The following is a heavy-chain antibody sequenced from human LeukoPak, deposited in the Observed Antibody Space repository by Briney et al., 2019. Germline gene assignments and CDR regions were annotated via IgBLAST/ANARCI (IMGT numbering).Heavy chain of an antibody. CDR2: ISGDGGST. J-gene: IGHJ4*02. CDR3: AKDIFGLAIDY. Sequence: PGGSLRLSCAASGFTFDDYAMHWVRQAPGKGLEWVSLISGDGGSTYYAGPVKGRFTISRDNSKNSLYLQMDSLRTEDTALYYCAKDIFGLAIDYWGQGTLVTVSS. V-gene: IGHV3-43*02. CDR1: GFTFDDYA. D-gene: IGHD3-16*01.